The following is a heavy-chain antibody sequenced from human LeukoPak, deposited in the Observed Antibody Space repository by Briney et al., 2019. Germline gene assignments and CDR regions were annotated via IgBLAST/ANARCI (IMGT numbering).Heavy chain of an antibody. J-gene: IGHJ4*02. CDR3: ARRPSYTAMVMFDY. V-gene: IGHV4-34*01. CDR2: IYYSGST. CDR1: GGSFSGYY. Sequence: PSETLSLTCAVYGGSFSGYYWSWIRQPPGKGLEWIGSIYYSGSTYYNPSLKSRVTISVDTSKNQFSLKLSSVTAADTAVYYCARRPSYTAMVMFDYWGQGTLVTVSS. D-gene: IGHD5-18*01.